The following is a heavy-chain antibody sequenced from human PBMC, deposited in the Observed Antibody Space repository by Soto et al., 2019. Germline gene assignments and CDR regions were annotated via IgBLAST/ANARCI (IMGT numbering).Heavy chain of an antibody. CDR3: ARAYVLKYTSRFCLDF. V-gene: IGHV1-18*01. CDR1: GYTFTSYG. CDR2: SSAYNGNT. Sequence: QVQLVQSGAEVKKPGASVKVSCKASGYTFTSYGITWVRQAPGRGLEWLGWSSAYNGNTDYAQKVQDRVTMTTDGSTSTAYMELRSLRSDDTAVYYCARAYVLKYTSRFCLDFWGQGTLVTVSS. D-gene: IGHD6-13*01. J-gene: IGHJ4*02.